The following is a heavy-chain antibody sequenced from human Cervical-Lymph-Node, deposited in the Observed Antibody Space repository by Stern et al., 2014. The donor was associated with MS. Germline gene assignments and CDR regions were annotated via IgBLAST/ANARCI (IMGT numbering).Heavy chain of an antibody. J-gene: IGHJ6*02. CDR1: GFTFSSYC. CDR2: ISYDGSNK. D-gene: IGHD2-15*01. CDR3: ARRLGYGSGGSCRHYYYGMDV. V-gene: IGHV3-30*03. Sequence: QVQLVESGGGVVQPGRSLRLSCAASGFTFSSYCMHWVRQAPGKGLEWVAVISYDGSNKYSADSVNGRFTISRDHSQNTPYLQMNSMRAEDTAVYYCARRLGYGSGGSCRHYYYGMDVWGQGTTVTVSS.